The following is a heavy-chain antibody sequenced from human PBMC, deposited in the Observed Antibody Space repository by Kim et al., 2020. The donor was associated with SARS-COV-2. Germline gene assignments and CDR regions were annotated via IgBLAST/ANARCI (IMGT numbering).Heavy chain of an antibody. CDR3: ARARIYIFDY. J-gene: IGHJ4*02. D-gene: IGHD5-12*01. Sequence: SETLSLTCAVYGGSFSGYYWSWIRQPPGKGLEWIGEINHSGSTNYNPSLKSRVTISVDTSKNQFSLKLSSVTAADTAVYYCARARIYIFDYWGQGTLVTV. CDR1: GGSFSGYY. V-gene: IGHV4-34*01. CDR2: INHSGST.